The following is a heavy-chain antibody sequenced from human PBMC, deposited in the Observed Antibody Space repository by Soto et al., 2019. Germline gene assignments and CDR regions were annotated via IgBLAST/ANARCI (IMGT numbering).Heavy chain of an antibody. CDR1: GDSISGYY. J-gene: IGHJ6*04. CDR3: ARHSCVTANCFRTLDV. V-gene: IGHV4-59*08. Sequence: SETLSLTFTVCGDSISGYYWAWIRQPPGKGLEWIGYFYYRGSTSYNPSLKSRVTISGDTSKNHFSLKLSSVTAADTAVYYCARHSCVTANCFRTLDVWGKGTTVTVSS. CDR2: FYYRGST. D-gene: IGHD2-2*01.